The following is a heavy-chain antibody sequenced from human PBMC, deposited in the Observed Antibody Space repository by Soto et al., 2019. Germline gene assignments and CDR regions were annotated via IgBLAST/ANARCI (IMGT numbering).Heavy chain of an antibody. Sequence: QVQLVQSGAEVKKPGASVKVSCKASGYTFTSYDINWVRQATGQGLEWMGWMNPNSGNTGYAQKFQGRVTMTRNTAISTDYMDLSSLRSDDTAVYYCASSPEASHYGSGSVFDYWGQGTLVTVSS. J-gene: IGHJ4*02. V-gene: IGHV1-8*01. CDR1: GYTFTSYD. D-gene: IGHD3-10*01. CDR3: ASSPEASHYGSGSVFDY. CDR2: MNPNSGNT.